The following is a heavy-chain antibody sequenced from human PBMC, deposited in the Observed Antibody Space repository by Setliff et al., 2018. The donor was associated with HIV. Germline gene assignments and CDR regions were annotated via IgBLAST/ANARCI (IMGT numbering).Heavy chain of an antibody. CDR3: ATRYCSSTSCYAYDAFDI. CDR2: IYYSGST. D-gene: IGHD2-2*01. Sequence: SETLSLTCTVAGGSISSSSYYWGWIRQPTWKGLEWIGSIYYSGSTNYNPSLRSRVTISVDTSKNQFSLKLSSVTAADTAVYYCATRYCSSTSCYAYDAFDIWGQGTMVTVSS. J-gene: IGHJ3*02. CDR1: GGSISSSSYY. V-gene: IGHV4-39*07.